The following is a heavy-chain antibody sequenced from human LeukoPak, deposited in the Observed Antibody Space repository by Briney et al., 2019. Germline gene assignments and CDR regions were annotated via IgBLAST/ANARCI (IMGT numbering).Heavy chain of an antibody. CDR2: INHSGST. CDR3: ARARGTH. J-gene: IGHJ4*02. CDR1: GGSFSGYY. D-gene: IGHD1-1*01. Sequence: SETLSLTCAVYGGSFSGYYWSWIRQPPGKGLEWIGEINHSGSTHYNPSLKSRVTISVDTSKNQFSLKLSSVTAADTAVYYCARARGTHWGQGTLVTVSS. V-gene: IGHV4-34*01.